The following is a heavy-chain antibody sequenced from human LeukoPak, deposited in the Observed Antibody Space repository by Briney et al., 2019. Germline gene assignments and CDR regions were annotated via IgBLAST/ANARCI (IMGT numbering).Heavy chain of an antibody. V-gene: IGHV3-15*07. J-gene: IGHJ3*02. D-gene: IGHD1-26*01. Sequence: GGSLRLSCATSGFTFSNAWMNWVRQAPGKGLEWVGRIKGRFTHSRDDSKTTLYLQMNSLQTEDTAVYYCTTGVSGSPFDAFDIWGQGTMVTVSS. CDR1: GFTFSNAW. CDR2: I. CDR3: TTGVSGSPFDAFDI.